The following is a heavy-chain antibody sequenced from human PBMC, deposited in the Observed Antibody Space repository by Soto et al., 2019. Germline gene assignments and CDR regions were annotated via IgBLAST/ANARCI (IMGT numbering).Heavy chain of an antibody. D-gene: IGHD2-2*02. J-gene: IGHJ6*02. CDR2: ISTYNSRT. V-gene: IGHV1-18*04. Sequence: ASVKVSCKASGYTFTSHGISWVRQAPGQGLEWLGWISTYNSRTHYAQKVQGRVTMTTDTSTSTAYLDLRSLTFDDTAVYYCARARYCASPSCYKHYYYGMDTWGQGTTVTISS. CDR1: GYTFTSHG. CDR3: ARARYCASPSCYKHYYYGMDT.